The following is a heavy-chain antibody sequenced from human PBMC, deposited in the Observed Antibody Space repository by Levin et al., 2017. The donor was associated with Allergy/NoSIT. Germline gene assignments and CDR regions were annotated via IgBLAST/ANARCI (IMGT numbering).Heavy chain of an antibody. D-gene: IGHD2-15*01. J-gene: IGHJ5*02. V-gene: IGHV1-8*01. CDR1: GYTFTSYD. CDR2: MNPNSGNT. Sequence: ASVKVSCKASGYTFTSYDINWVRQATGQGLEWMGWMNPNSGNTGYAQKFQGRVTMTRNTSISTAYMELSSLRSEDTAVYYCARTGIPLGYCSGGSCYDHTWFDPWGQGTLVTVSS. CDR3: ARTGIPLGYCSGGSCYDHTWFDP.